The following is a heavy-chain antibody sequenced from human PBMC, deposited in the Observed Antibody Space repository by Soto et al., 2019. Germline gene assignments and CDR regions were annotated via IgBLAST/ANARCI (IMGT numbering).Heavy chain of an antibody. CDR2: INPNSGGT. D-gene: IGHD2-2*01. J-gene: IGHJ6*02. CDR1: GYTFTGYY. Sequence: ASVKVSCKASGYTFTGYYMHWVRQAPGQGLEWMGWINPNSGGTNYAQKFQGWVTMTRDTSISTAYMELSRLRSDDTAVYYCARADIVLVPAAIGGYYYYYYGMDVWGQGTTVTSP. V-gene: IGHV1-2*04. CDR3: ARADIVLVPAAIGGYYYYYYGMDV.